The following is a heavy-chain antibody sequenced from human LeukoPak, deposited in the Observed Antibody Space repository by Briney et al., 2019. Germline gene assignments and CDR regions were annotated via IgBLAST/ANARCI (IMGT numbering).Heavy chain of an antibody. Sequence: SETLSLTCTVSGGSISSGGYYWSWIRQHPGKGLGWIGYIYYSGSTYYNPSLKSRVTISVDTSKNQFSLKLSSVTAADTAVYYCARGDIPEITIPLGMDVWGQGTTVTVSS. J-gene: IGHJ6*02. CDR1: GGSISSGGYY. V-gene: IGHV4-31*03. CDR2: IYYSGST. D-gene: IGHD3-3*01. CDR3: ARGDIPEITIPLGMDV.